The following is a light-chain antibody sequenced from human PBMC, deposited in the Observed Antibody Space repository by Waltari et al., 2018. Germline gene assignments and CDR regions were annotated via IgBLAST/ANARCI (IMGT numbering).Light chain of an antibody. CDR3: SSYTRSSTVV. Sequence: QSALTQPASVSGSPGQSIPISCTGTNSDIGAYNYVSWYQQHPGQVPKLMIFDVSYRPSGVSDRFSGSKSGNTASLTISGLQTEDEADYYCSSYTRSSTVVFGGGTKLTVL. CDR2: DVS. CDR1: NSDIGAYNY. V-gene: IGLV2-14*03. J-gene: IGLJ2*01.